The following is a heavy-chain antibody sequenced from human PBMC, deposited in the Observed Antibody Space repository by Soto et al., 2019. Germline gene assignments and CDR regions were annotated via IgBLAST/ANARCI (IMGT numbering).Heavy chain of an antibody. D-gene: IGHD3-22*01. Sequence: QVQLVESGGGLVKPGGSLRLSCAASGFTFSDYYMSWIRQAPGKGLEWVSYISSSSSYTNYADSVKGRFTISRDNAKNSLYLQMNSVRAEDTAVYYCARIGDDSSGYYYEHFDYWGQGTLVTVSS. CDR2: ISSSSSYT. CDR1: GFTFSDYY. V-gene: IGHV3-11*06. J-gene: IGHJ4*02. CDR3: ARIGDDSSGYYYEHFDY.